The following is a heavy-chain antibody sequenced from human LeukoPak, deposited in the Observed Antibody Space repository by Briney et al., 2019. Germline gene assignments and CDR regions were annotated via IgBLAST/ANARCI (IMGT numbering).Heavy chain of an antibody. D-gene: IGHD2-2*01. Sequence: GGSLRLSCAASGFTFSSYGMHWVRQAPGKGLEWVAVIWYDGSNKYYADSVKGRFTISRDNSKNTLYLQMNSLRAEDTAVYYCARDLCGSTSCTLIDYWGQGTLVTVSS. J-gene: IGHJ4*02. CDR2: IWYDGSNK. CDR3: ARDLCGSTSCTLIDY. V-gene: IGHV3-33*01. CDR1: GFTFSSYG.